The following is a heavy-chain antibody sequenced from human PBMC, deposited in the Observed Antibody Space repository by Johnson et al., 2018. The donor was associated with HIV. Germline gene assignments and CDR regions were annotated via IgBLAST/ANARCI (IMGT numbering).Heavy chain of an antibody. CDR2: ISSSGSTI. CDR1: GFTFSDYY. CDR3: ARVGRGGSHAFDI. Sequence: QVQLVESGGGLVKPGGSLRLSCAASGFTFSDYYMSWIRQAPGKGLEWVSYISSSGSTIYYADSVKGRFTISRDNSKNALYRQMNSLRAEDTAFYHCARVGRGGSHAFDIWGQGTMVTVSS. J-gene: IGHJ3*02. D-gene: IGHD5-24*01. V-gene: IGHV3-11*01.